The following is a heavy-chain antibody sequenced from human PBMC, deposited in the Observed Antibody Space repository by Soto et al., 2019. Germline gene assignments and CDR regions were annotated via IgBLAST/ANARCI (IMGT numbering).Heavy chain of an antibody. CDR1: GLAFPIDD. J-gene: IGHJ3*01. D-gene: IGHD4-4*01. CDR3: ARDRTTVPVAFDV. Sequence: QVQLVQSGAEVKKPRASVQVSCKASGLAFPIDDIIWVRQTIGQGLEFMGWMNPSGRNTGYAQKFQGRATFTWNTPTSTAYMDLSGLRSEDTAVYYCARDRTTVPVAFDVWGQGTMVTVSS. V-gene: IGHV1-8*01. CDR2: MNPSGRNT.